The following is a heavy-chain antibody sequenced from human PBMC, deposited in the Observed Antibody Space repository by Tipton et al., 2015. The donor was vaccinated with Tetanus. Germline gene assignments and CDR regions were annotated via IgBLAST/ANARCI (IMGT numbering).Heavy chain of an antibody. V-gene: IGHV3-30-3*01. J-gene: IGHJ4*02. Sequence: SLRLSCAASGFTFSSYAMHWVRQAPGKGLEWVAVISYDGSNKYYADSVKGRFTISRDNSKNTLYLQMNSLRAEDTAVYYCARAKEVHYYGSSPPCYWGQGTLVTVSS. D-gene: IGHD3-10*01. CDR3: ARAKEVHYYGSSPPCY. CDR2: ISYDGSNK. CDR1: GFTFSSYA.